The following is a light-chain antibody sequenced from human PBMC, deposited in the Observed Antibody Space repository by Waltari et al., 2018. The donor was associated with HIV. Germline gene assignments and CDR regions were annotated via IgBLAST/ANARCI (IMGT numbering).Light chain of an antibody. CDR3: QQYYNWPPT. V-gene: IGKV3-15*01. J-gene: IGKJ1*01. CDR2: GAS. CDR1: HSVSSN. Sequence: EIVLTQSPGNMSVSPGERATLSCRTSHSVSSNLAWYYQKSGQAPRLLIHGASTRAPGIAARFTASGSGKEFTLTITTLQSTDSGIYYCQQYYNWPPTFGQGTKVEAK.